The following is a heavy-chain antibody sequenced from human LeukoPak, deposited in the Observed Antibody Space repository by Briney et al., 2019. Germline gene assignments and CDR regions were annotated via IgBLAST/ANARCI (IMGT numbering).Heavy chain of an antibody. Sequence: GGSLRLSCAASGFTFSSYDMTWVRQAPGKGLEWVSAISGSGGSTYYADSVKGRFTISRDDSKNTLYLQMNSLRAEDTAVYYCARGGSSWDFAFDIWGQGTMVTVSS. D-gene: IGHD6-13*01. V-gene: IGHV3-23*01. CDR2: ISGSGGST. J-gene: IGHJ3*02. CDR1: GFTFSSYD. CDR3: ARGGSSWDFAFDI.